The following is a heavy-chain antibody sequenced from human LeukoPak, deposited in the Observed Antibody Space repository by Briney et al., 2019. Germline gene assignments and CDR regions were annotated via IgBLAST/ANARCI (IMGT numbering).Heavy chain of an antibody. CDR2: ISAYNGNT. V-gene: IGHV1-18*01. CDR1: GYTFTSYG. Sequence: GTSVKVSCKASGYTFTSYGISWVRQAPGQGLEWMGWISAYNGNTNYAQKLQGRVTMTTDTSTSTAYMELRSLRSDDTAVYYCARDRDGVVVTAMRYWGQGTLVTVS. J-gene: IGHJ4*02. D-gene: IGHD2-21*02. CDR3: ARDRDGVVVTAMRY.